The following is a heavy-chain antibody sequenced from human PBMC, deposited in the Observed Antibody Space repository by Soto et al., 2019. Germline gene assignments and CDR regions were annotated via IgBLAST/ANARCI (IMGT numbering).Heavy chain of an antibody. D-gene: IGHD4-17*01. CDR2: IIPIFGTA. J-gene: IGHJ6*02. CDR1: GGTFSSYA. V-gene: IGHV1-69*13. CDR3: ARGMTTVTTQGDYYYYYGMDV. Sequence: SVKVSCKASGGTFSSYAISWVRQAPGQGLEWMGGIIPIFGTANYAQKFQGRVTITADESTSTAYMELGSLRSEDTAVYYCARGMTTVTTQGDYYYYYGMDVWGQGTTVTVSS.